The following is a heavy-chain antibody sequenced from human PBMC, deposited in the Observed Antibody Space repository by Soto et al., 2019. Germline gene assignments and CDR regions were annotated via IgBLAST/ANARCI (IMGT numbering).Heavy chain of an antibody. D-gene: IGHD1-1*01. CDR1: GFTFDDYA. CDR2: ISWNSGSI. Sequence: GGSLRLSCAASGFTFDDYAMHWVRQAPGKGLEWVSGISWNSGSIGYADAVKGRFTISRDNAKNSLYLQMNSLRAEDTALYYCAKDTGRGSLYAFDIWGQGTMVTVSS. CDR3: AKDTGRGSLYAFDI. V-gene: IGHV3-9*01. J-gene: IGHJ3*02.